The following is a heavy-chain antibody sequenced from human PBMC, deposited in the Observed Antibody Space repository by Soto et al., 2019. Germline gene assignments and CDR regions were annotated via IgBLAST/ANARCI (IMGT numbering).Heavy chain of an antibody. CDR1: GGTFSSYA. D-gene: IGHD2-8*01. CDR3: AREGYWTNGVCYKGDP. V-gene: IGHV1-69*01. CDR2: IIPIFGTA. J-gene: IGHJ5*02. Sequence: QVQLVQSGAEVKKPGPSVKVSCKSSGGTFSSYAISWVRQAHGQGLEWRGGIIPIFGTANYAQTFQGRVTITADESTSTAYMELSSLRSEDTAVYYCAREGYWTNGVCYKGDPWGQGTLVTVSS.